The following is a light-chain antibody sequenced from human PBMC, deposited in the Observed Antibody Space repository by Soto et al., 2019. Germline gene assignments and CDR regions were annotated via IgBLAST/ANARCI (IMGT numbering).Light chain of an antibody. Sequence: QSALTQPASVSGSPGQSITISCTGTSSDVWSYNLVSWYQQHPGKAPKLMIYEGSKRPSGVSNRFSGSKSGNTASLTISGLQAEDEADYYCCSYAGSSTSYVVFGGGTKLTVL. J-gene: IGLJ2*01. CDR2: EGS. V-gene: IGLV2-23*01. CDR1: SSDVWSYNL. CDR3: CSYAGSSTSYVV.